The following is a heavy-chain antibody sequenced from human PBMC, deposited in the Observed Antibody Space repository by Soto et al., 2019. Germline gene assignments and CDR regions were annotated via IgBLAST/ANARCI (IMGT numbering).Heavy chain of an antibody. CDR3: ARGARI. V-gene: IGHV3-7*01. CDR1: RFTFSGYW. Sequence: EVQLVESGGDLVQPGGSLRLSCADSRFTFSGYWMYWVRQAPGKGLYWGDNIKEEGSEKNYVDSVRGRFTISRDNAKNSLYLQMNSLRAEETAVYYCARGARIWGQGTMVTVS. CDR2: IKEEGSEK. J-gene: IGHJ3*02.